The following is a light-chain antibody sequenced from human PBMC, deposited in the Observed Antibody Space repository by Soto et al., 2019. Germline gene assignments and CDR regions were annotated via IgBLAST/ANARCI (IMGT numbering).Light chain of an antibody. V-gene: IGKV3-20*01. CDR1: QSVSSSF. J-gene: IGKJ2*01. CDR2: DAS. CDR3: QQYGSSPHT. Sequence: EIVLTQSPGTLSLSPGERAALSSRACQSVSSSFLAWYQQKPGQTPRLLIYDASGRATGIPDRFSGSGSGTDFTLTISRLEPEDFAVYYCQQYGSSPHTFGQGTKLEI.